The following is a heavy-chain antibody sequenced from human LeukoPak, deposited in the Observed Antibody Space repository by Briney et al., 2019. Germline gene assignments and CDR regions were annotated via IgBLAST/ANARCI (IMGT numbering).Heavy chain of an antibody. J-gene: IGHJ4*02. V-gene: IGHV3-21*01. D-gene: IGHD1-1*01. CDR1: GFTFSSYS. Sequence: GSLRLSCAASGFTFSSYSMNWVRQAPGKGLEWVSSISSSSSYIHYADSVKGRFTISRDNAKNSLYLQMNSLRAEDTAVYYCARVGTTGTTPVDYWGQGTLVTVSS. CDR3: ARVGTTGTTPVDY. CDR2: ISSSSSYI.